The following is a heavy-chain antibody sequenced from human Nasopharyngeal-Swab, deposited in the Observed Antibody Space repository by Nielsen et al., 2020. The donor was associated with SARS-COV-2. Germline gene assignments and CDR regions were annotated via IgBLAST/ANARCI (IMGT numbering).Heavy chain of an antibody. CDR2: ISSSSSFI. CDR3: TRDYKTYCGGDCYADY. D-gene: IGHD2-21*02. Sequence: SCAASGFTFSTYSMNWVRQAPGKGLEWVSSISSSSSFIYYADSVKSRFTISRDNVKNSLYLQMNSLRAEDTAVYYCTRDYKTYCGGDCYADYWGRGTLVTVSS. CDR1: GFTFSTYS. J-gene: IGHJ4*02. V-gene: IGHV3-21*06.